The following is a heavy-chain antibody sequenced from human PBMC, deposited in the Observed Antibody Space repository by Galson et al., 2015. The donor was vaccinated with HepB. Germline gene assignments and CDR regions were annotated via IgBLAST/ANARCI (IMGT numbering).Heavy chain of an antibody. CDR2: ISSQTSYM. V-gene: IGHV3-21*04. J-gene: IGHJ4*02. CDR3: ATLEPGLFDY. CDR1: GFTFSSYS. D-gene: IGHD1-1*01. Sequence: SLRLSCAASGFTFSSYSMIWVRQAPGRGLEWVSSISSQTSYMYYADSVRGRFTISRDNAKNSLYLEMNSLRVEDTAVYYCATLEPGLFDYWGQGTLVTVSS.